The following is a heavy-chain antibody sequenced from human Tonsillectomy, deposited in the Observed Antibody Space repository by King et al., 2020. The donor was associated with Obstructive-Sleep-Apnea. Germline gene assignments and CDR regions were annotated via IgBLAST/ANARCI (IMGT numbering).Heavy chain of an antibody. Sequence: VQLVESGGGLVQPGGSLRLSCAASGFTFSSYSMIWVRQAPGKGLEWVSYISSSSSTIYYADSVKGRFTISRDNAKNSLYLQMNSLRAEDTAVYYCARGLGGMDVWGQGTTVTVSS. CDR1: GFTFSSYS. CDR2: ISSSSSTI. J-gene: IGHJ6*02. V-gene: IGHV3-48*04. D-gene: IGHD3-3*01. CDR3: ARGLGGMDV.